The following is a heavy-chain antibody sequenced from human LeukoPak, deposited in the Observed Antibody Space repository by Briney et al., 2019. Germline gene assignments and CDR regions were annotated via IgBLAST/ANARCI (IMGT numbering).Heavy chain of an antibody. CDR1: GYTFTGYY. CDR2: INPNSGGT. CDR3: ARVFGRQLPDY. V-gene: IGHV1-2*06. Sequence: ASVKVSCKASGYTFTGYYMHWVRQAPGQGLEWMGRINPNSGGTNYAQKFQGRVTMTRDTSINTAYMEVSRLRSDDTAVYYCARVFGRQLPDYWGQGTLVTVSS. J-gene: IGHJ4*02. D-gene: IGHD1-26*01.